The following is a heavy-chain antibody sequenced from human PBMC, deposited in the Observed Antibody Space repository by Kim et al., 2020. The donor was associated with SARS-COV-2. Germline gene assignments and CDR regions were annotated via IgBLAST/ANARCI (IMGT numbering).Heavy chain of an antibody. CDR2: IIPIFGTA. D-gene: IGHD5-18*01. CDR1: GGTFSSYA. V-gene: IGHV1-69*13. J-gene: IGHJ4*02. CDR3: ARGWIQLWRFDY. Sequence: SVKVSCKASGGTFSSYAISWVRQAPGQGLEWMGGIIPIFGTANYTQKFQGRVTITADESTSTAYMELSSLRSEDTAVYYCARGWIQLWRFDYWGQGTLVTVSS.